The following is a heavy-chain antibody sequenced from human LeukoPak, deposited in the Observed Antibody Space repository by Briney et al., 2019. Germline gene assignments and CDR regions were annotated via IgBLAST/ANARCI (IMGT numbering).Heavy chain of an antibody. J-gene: IGHJ6*04. V-gene: IGHV1-8*01. CDR1: GYTFTSYD. D-gene: IGHD3-10*01. Sequence: ASVKVSCKASGYTFTSYDINWVRQATGQGLEWMGWMNPNSGNTGYAQKFQGRVTMTRDTSISTAYMELSRLRSDDTAVYYCARTYGSGTLFESDVWGKGTTVTVSS. CDR2: MNPNSGNT. CDR3: ARTYGSGTLFESDV.